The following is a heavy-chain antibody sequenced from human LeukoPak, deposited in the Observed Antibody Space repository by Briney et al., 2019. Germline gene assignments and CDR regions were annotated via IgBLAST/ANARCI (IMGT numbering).Heavy chain of an antibody. Sequence: GGSLRLSCAASGFTVSSNYMSWVRQAPGKGLEWVSVIYSGGSTYYADSVKGRFTISRDNSKNTLYLQMNSLRAEDTAVYYCARGRATPRVRYGGNSAVYYLDYWGQGTLVTVSS. CDR2: IYSGGST. V-gene: IGHV3-66*01. J-gene: IGHJ4*02. CDR1: GFTVSSNY. D-gene: IGHD4-23*01. CDR3: ARGRATPRVRYGGNSAVYYLDY.